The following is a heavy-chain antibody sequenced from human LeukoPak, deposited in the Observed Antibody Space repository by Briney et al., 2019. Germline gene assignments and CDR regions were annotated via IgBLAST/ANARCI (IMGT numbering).Heavy chain of an antibody. D-gene: IGHD6-19*01. Sequence: GGSLRLSCAASGFTFSSYAMSWVRQAPGKGLEWVLAISGSGGDTYYADSVKGRFTISRDNSKNTLYLQMNSLRAEDTAVYYCAKGQSSGWYGYSDYWGQGTLVTVSS. CDR3: AKGQSSGWYGYSDY. V-gene: IGHV3-23*01. CDR2: ISGSGGDT. J-gene: IGHJ4*02. CDR1: GFTFSSYA.